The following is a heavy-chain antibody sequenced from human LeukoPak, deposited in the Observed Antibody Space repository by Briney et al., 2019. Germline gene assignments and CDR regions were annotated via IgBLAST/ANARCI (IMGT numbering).Heavy chain of an antibody. Sequence: GGSLRLACAAAGFTVSDFWMSWVRQAPGKGLEWVATINGDGGETYYVDSVKGRFTISRDSPKNSLYLQMNNLRAEDTAVYYCARGHLGRGQGTLVTVSS. J-gene: IGHJ4*02. D-gene: IGHD3-16*01. V-gene: IGHV3-7*01. CDR1: GFTVSDFW. CDR3: ARGHLG. CDR2: INGDGGET.